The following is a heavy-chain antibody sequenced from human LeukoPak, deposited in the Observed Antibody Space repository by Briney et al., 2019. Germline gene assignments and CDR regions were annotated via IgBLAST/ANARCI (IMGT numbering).Heavy chain of an antibody. V-gene: IGHV3-33*01. CDR1: GFTFSSYC. CDR2: IWYDGSNK. Sequence: GGSLRLSCAASGFTFSSYCMHWVRQAPGKGLEWVAVIWYDGSNKYYADSVKGRFTISRDNSKNTLYLQMNSLRAEDTAVYYCARGSGSYYYYYYMDVWGKGTTVTVSS. D-gene: IGHD1-26*01. CDR3: ARGSGSYYYYYYMDV. J-gene: IGHJ6*03.